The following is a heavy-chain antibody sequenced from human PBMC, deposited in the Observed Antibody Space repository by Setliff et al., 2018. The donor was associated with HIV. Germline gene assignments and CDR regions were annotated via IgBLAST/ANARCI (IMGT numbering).Heavy chain of an antibody. CDR3: VRSPSVYFGESFAGGHINYFDR. Sequence: SSETLSLTCDVSGFSMSNFYYWGWIRQPPGKGLEWIGSVYHRGETYYKPSLKGRVTISIDSSKSQISLALTSITVADTAIYYCVRSPSVYFGESFAGGHINYFDRWGQGMRVTVSS. CDR1: GFSMSNFYY. CDR2: VYHRGET. V-gene: IGHV4-38-2*01. J-gene: IGHJ5*02. D-gene: IGHD3-10*01.